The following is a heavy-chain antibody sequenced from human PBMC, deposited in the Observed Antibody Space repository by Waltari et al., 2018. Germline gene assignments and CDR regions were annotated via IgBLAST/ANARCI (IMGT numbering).Heavy chain of an antibody. CDR3: ARERGWGATLVPIDY. J-gene: IGHJ4*02. V-gene: IGHV3-21*06. D-gene: IGHD1-26*01. CDR1: GFTFSSYS. CDR2: ISWSSSYI. Sequence: EVQLVESGGGLVKPGGSLRLSCAASGFTFSSYSRNWVRQAPGKGLEWVSSISWSSSYIYYADSVKGRFTISRDNSKNSLYLQMNSLRAEDTAVYYCARERGWGATLVPIDYWGQGTLVTVSS.